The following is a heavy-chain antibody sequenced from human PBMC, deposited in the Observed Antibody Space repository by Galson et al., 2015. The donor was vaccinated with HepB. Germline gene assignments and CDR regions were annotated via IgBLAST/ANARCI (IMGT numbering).Heavy chain of an antibody. CDR1: GFTSSDYY. D-gene: IGHD3-3*02. V-gene: IGHV3-72*01. CDR3: SRTLPGIDLDY. J-gene: IGHJ4*02. CDR2: VRHKARRYTT. Sequence: SLRLSCAASGFTSSDYYMEWVRQAPGKGLEWVGRVRHKARRYTTDYVASVEGRFTISRDDSKNSLYLQMDSLKTEDTAVYYCSRTLPGIDLDYWGQGTLVTVSS.